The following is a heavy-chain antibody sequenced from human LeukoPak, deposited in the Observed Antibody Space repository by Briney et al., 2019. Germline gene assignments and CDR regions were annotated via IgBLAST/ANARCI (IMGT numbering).Heavy chain of an antibody. CDR2: INPNSGGT. Sequence: ASVKVSCKASGYTFTGYYMHWVRQAPGQGLEWMGWINPNSGGTNYAQKFQGRVTMTRDTSISTAYMELSRLRSDDTVVYYCARTRIQLWLGYYYGMDVWGQGTTVTVSS. J-gene: IGHJ6*02. D-gene: IGHD5-18*01. CDR1: GYTFTGYY. V-gene: IGHV1-2*02. CDR3: ARTRIQLWLGYYYGMDV.